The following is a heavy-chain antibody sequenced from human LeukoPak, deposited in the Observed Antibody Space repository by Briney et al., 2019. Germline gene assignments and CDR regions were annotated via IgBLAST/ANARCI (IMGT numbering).Heavy chain of an antibody. Sequence: GGSLRLSCVASGFAFSNYGMHWVRQAPGKGLEWLAIISSDGSNKHYADSVKGRFTISRDSSKNTLYLQMNSLRAEDTAVYYCARENSAFDYWGQGTLVTVSS. D-gene: IGHD4-23*01. CDR2: ISSDGSNK. CDR1: GFAFSNYG. J-gene: IGHJ4*02. CDR3: ARENSAFDY. V-gene: IGHV3-30*03.